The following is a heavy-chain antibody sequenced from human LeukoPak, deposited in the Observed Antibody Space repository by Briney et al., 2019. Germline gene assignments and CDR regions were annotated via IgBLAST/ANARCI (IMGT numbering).Heavy chain of an antibody. CDR2: IYHSGST. V-gene: IGHV4-39*07. D-gene: IGHD2-15*01. J-gene: IGHJ5*02. Sequence: SQTLSLTCTISGGSISSGSYYWSWIRQPPGKGLEWIGSIYHSGSTYYNPSLKSRVTISVDTSKNQFSLKLSSVTAADTAVYYCARDLFGVAARFDPWGQGTLVTVSS. CDR1: GGSISSGSYY. CDR3: ARDLFGVAARFDP.